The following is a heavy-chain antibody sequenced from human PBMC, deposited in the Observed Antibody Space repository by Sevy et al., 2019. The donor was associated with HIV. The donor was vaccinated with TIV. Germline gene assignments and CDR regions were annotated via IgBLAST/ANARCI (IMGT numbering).Heavy chain of an antibody. D-gene: IGHD3-16*01. Sequence: GGSLRLSCAASGFTFSSYGMTWVRQAPGKGLEWVSSITGLGGTTYYTDSAKGRFTISRDNSKNTLSLQMDSLRAEDTAIYYCAKGNDAYYYDYWGQGTLLTVSS. CDR3: AKGNDAYYYDY. CDR2: ITGLGGTT. CDR1: GFTFSSYG. V-gene: IGHV3-23*01. J-gene: IGHJ4*02.